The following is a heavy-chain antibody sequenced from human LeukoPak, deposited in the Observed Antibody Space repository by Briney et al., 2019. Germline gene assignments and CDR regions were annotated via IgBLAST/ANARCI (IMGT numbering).Heavy chain of an antibody. V-gene: IGHV1-69*04. CDR1: GYTFTSYG. CDR2: IIPVLGTP. D-gene: IGHD5-24*01. CDR3: ASVEMASQLDY. J-gene: IGHJ4*02. Sequence: ASVKVSCKASGYTFTSYGISWVRQAPGQGLEWMGRIIPVLGTPHYAHNFQGRVTITADRSMSTGYMELSSLRSDDTAVYYCASVEMASQLDYWGQGTLVTVSS.